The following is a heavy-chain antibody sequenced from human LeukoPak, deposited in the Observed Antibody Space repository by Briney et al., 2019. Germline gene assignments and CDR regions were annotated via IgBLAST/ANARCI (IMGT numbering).Heavy chain of an antibody. V-gene: IGHV4-4*07. Sequence: SETLSLTCTVSGGSISSYYWSWIRQPAGKGLEWIGRIYTSGSTNYNPSLKSRVTMSVDTSKNQFSLKLSSVTAADTAVYYCARTQSYCSSTSCYAGNAFDIWGQGTMVTVSS. CDR1: GGSISSYY. J-gene: IGHJ3*02. CDR3: ARTQSYCSSTSCYAGNAFDI. D-gene: IGHD2-2*01. CDR2: IYTSGST.